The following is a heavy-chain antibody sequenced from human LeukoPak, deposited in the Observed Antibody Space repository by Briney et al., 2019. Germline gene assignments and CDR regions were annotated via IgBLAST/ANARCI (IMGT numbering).Heavy chain of an antibody. CDR1: GFTVSSNY. J-gene: IGHJ6*04. CDR3: ASVAHDYGDYGGMHV. V-gene: IGHV3-53*01. Sequence: GGSLRLSCAASGFTVSSNYMSWVRQAPGKGLEWVSVIYSGGSTYYADSVKGRFTISRDNSKNTLYLQMNSLRAEDTAVYYCASVAHDYGDYGGMHVWGKGTTVTVSS. D-gene: IGHD4-17*01. CDR2: IYSGGST.